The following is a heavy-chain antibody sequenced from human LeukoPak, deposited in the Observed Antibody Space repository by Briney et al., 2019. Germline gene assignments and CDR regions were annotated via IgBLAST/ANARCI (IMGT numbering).Heavy chain of an antibody. D-gene: IGHD2-21*02. CDR3: ARGGLTAIPSFDY. J-gene: IGHJ4*02. CDR2: IYSGGST. V-gene: IGHV3-53*04. CDR1: GYTVSSNY. Sequence: GGSLRLSCAASGYTVSSNYMSWVRQAPGKGLEWVSVIYSGGSTYYADSVKGRFTISRHNSKNTLYLQMNSLRAEDTAVYYCARGGLTAIPSFDYWGQGTLVTVSS.